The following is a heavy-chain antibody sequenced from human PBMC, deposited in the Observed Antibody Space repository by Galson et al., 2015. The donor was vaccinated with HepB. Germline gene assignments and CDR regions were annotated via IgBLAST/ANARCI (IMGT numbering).Heavy chain of an antibody. CDR3: ARDSYDYVWGSYRPTGWFDP. Sequence: SVKVSCKASGYTFTSYGISWVRQAPGQGLEWMGWISAYNGNTNYAQKLQGRVTMTTDTSTSTAYMELRSLRSDDTAVYYCARDSYDYVWGSYRPTGWFDPWGQGTLVTVSS. CDR2: ISAYNGNT. CDR1: GYTFTSYG. J-gene: IGHJ5*02. V-gene: IGHV1-18*01. D-gene: IGHD3-16*02.